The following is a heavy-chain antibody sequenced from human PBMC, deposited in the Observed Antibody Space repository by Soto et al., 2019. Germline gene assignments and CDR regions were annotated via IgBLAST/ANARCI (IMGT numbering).Heavy chain of an antibody. CDR2: IYHSGST. CDR1: GGSFSGYY. Sequence: ASETLSLTCAVYGGSFSGYYWRWIRQPPGKGLEWIGYIYHSGSTYYNPSLKSRVTISVDRSKNQFSLKLSSVTAADSAVYYCARASSSSSAADYWGQGLQVTVS. D-gene: IGHD6-6*01. J-gene: IGHJ4*02. V-gene: IGHV4-34*01. CDR3: ARASSSSSAADY.